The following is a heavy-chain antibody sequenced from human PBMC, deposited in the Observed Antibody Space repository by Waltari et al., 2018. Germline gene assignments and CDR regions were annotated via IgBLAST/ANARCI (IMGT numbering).Heavy chain of an antibody. Sequence: EVQLVESGGGLVQPGGSLRLSCAASGFPFSSYWMSWVRQAPGKGLEWVANIKQDGSEKYYVDSVKGRFTISRDNAKNSLYLQMNSLRAEDTAVYYCARASLSGWDYWGQGTLVTVSS. CDR3: ARASLSGWDY. V-gene: IGHV3-7*04. J-gene: IGHJ4*02. CDR2: IKQDGSEK. D-gene: IGHD6-19*01. CDR1: GFPFSSYW.